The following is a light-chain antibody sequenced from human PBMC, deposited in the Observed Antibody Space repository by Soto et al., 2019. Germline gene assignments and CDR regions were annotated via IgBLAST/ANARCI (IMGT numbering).Light chain of an antibody. CDR1: SSDVGGYNY. CDR2: DVS. CDR3: SSYTSDSSLVV. J-gene: IGLJ2*01. Sequence: QSALTQPASVSGSPGQSITISCTGTSSDVGGYNYVSWYQQHPGEAPKLIIFDVSNRPSGISSRFSGSKSGNTASLTISGLQAEDEADYYCSSYTSDSSLVVFGGGTQLTVL. V-gene: IGLV2-14*01.